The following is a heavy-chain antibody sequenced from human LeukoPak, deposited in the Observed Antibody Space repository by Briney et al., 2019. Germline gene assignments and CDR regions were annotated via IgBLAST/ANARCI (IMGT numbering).Heavy chain of an antibody. CDR1: GFTFSNYW. J-gene: IGHJ5*02. CDR3: ATLPLWFGELFSFDP. D-gene: IGHD3-10*01. V-gene: IGHV3-74*01. CDR2: INWNGGST. Sequence: GGSLRLSCGASGFTFSNYWMHWVRQVPGKGLVWVSGINWNGGSTGYADSVKGRFTISRDNSKNTLYLQMNSLRAEDTAVYYCATLPLWFGELFSFDPWGQGTLVTVSS.